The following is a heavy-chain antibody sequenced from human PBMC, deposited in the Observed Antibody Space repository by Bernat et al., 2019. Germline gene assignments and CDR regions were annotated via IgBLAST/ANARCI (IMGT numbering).Heavy chain of an antibody. V-gene: IGHV1-46*01. CDR2: INLSVGST. CDR1: GYTFTSYY. CDR3: ARDLHDSSGYYYSHGY. Sequence: QVQLVQSGAEVKKPGASVKVSCKASGYTFTSYYMHWVRQAPGQGLEWMGIINLSVGSTSYAQKFQGRVTMTRDTSTSTVYMELSSLRSEDTAVYYFARDLHDSSGYYYSHGYWGQGTLVTVSS. J-gene: IGHJ4*02. D-gene: IGHD3-22*01.